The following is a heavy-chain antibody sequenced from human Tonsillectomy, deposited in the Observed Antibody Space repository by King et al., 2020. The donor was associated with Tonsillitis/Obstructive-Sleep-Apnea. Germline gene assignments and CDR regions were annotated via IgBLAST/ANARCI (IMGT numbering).Heavy chain of an antibody. CDR1: GYTFTSYA. CDR2: INTNTGNP. J-gene: IGHJ6*03. Sequence: VQLVESGSELKKPGASVKVSCKASGYTFTSYAMNWVRQAPGQGLEWMGWINTNTGNPTYAQGFTGRFVFSLDTSVSTAYLQISSLKAEDTAVYYCARSPYSSGWDYYYYYYMDVWAKGPRSPSP. CDR3: ARSPYSSGWDYYYYYYMDV. D-gene: IGHD6-19*01. V-gene: IGHV7-4-1*02.